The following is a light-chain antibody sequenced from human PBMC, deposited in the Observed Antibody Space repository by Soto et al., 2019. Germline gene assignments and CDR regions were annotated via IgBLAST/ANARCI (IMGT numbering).Light chain of an antibody. CDR1: SGSIASNY. V-gene: IGLV6-57*03. J-gene: IGLJ3*02. CDR2: EDN. CDR3: HSYESNNVV. Sequence: NFMLTQPHSVSESPGKTVIISCTRSSGSIASNYVQWYQQRPGSAPTIVIYEDNQRPSGVPDRFSDSVDSSSNSASLTISGLKTEDEADYYCHSYESNNVVFGGGTQLTVL.